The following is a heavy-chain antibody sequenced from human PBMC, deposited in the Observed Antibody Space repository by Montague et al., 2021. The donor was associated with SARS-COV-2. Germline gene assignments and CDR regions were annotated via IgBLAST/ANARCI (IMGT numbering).Heavy chain of an antibody. J-gene: IGHJ3*02. D-gene: IGHD3-3*01. CDR2: IYYSGST. Sequence: SETLSLTCTVSGSSISSSSYYWGWIRQPPGKGLEWIGSIYYSGSTYYNPSLKSRVTISVDTSKNQFSLKLSSVTAADTAVYYCARHSGRDTIFGVVIISDAFDIWGQGTMVTVSS. V-gene: IGHV4-39*01. CDR1: GSSISSSSYY. CDR3: ARHSGRDTIFGVVIISDAFDI.